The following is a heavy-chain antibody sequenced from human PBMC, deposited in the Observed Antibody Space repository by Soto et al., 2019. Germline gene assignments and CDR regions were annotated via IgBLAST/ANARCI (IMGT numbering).Heavy chain of an antibody. CDR3: ARGRDYYDSSGPGRYYYGMDV. D-gene: IGHD3-22*01. J-gene: IGHJ6*02. Sequence: GGSLRLSCAASGFTFSSYSMNWVRQAPGKGLEWVSYISSSSSTIYYADSVKGRFTISRDNAKNSLYLQMNSLRSEDTAVYYCARGRDYYDSSGPGRYYYGMDVWGQGTTVTVSS. V-gene: IGHV3-48*01. CDR2: ISSSSSTI. CDR1: GFTFSSYS.